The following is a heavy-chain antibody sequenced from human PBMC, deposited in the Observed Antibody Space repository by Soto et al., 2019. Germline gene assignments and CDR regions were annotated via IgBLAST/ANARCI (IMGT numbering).Heavy chain of an antibody. J-gene: IGHJ5*02. D-gene: IGHD4-17*01. V-gene: IGHV5-51*01. Sequence: GESLKISCKGSGYSFTSYWIGWVRQMPGKGLEWMGIIYPGDSDTRYSPSFQGQVTISADKSISTAYLQWSSLKASDTAMYYCARRDDYGGNSVRWFDPWGQGTLVTVSS. CDR3: ARRDDYGGNSVRWFDP. CDR1: GYSFTSYW. CDR2: IYPGDSDT.